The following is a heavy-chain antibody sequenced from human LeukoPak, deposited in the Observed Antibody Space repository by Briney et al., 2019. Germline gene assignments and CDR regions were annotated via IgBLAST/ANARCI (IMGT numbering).Heavy chain of an antibody. CDR2: ISDSGGST. Sequence: GGSLRLSCAASGFTFSSYAMTWVRQAPGKGLEWVSGISDSGGSTFSADSVKGRFTISRDNSKNTLYLQMNSLRAEDTAVYYCTKVRVATKLTTELDYWGQGTLVTVSS. J-gene: IGHJ4*02. CDR1: GFTFSSYA. V-gene: IGHV3-23*01. CDR3: TKVRVATKLTTELDY. D-gene: IGHD4-17*01.